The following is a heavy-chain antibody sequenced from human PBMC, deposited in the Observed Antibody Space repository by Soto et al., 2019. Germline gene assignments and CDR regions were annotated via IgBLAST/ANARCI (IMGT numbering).Heavy chain of an antibody. D-gene: IGHD6-19*01. CDR2: ISGGGGST. J-gene: IGHJ6*02. Sequence: GGSLRLSCVASGFTFSSYAMSWVRQAPGKGLEWVSGISGGGGSTYYADSVKGRFTISRDNSKNTLYLQMKSLRAEDTAVYFCAKLGSGWPSWVLDIGDWGQGTTVTDSS. V-gene: IGHV3-23*01. CDR3: AKLGSGWPSWVLDIGD. CDR1: GFTFSSYA.